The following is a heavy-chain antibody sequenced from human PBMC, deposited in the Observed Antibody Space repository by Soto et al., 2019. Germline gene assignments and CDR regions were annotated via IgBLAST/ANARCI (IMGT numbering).Heavy chain of an antibody. J-gene: IGHJ6*02. Sequence: GGSLRLSCAAAGFAFSTYAMTWVRQAPGKGLEWVSVISGSGGSSYYAASVKGRFTISRDNSKNTLFLQMNGLRAEDTAVYYCSKVTKRAAAGRYEYYKYGMDVWGQGTTVTVSS. CDR1: GFAFSTYA. CDR2: ISGSGGSS. D-gene: IGHD6-13*01. CDR3: SKVTKRAAAGRYEYYKYGMDV. V-gene: IGHV3-23*01.